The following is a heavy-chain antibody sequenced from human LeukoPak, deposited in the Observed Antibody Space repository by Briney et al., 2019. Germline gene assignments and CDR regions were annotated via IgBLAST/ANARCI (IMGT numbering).Heavy chain of an antibody. D-gene: IGHD6-19*01. CDR1: GFTFSDYY. Sequence: PGGSLRLSCAASGFTFSDYYMSWIRQAPGKGLEWVSYISGSSSYTNYADSVKGRFTISRDNAKNSLYLQMNSLRAEDTAVYYCASDQDSGWYEWGQGTLVTVSS. J-gene: IGHJ4*02. CDR2: ISGSSSYT. CDR3: ASDQDSGWYE. V-gene: IGHV3-11*06.